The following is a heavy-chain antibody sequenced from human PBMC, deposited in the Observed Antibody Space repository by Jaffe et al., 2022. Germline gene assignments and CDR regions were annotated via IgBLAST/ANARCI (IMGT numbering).Heavy chain of an antibody. CDR1: GDSTDYYWGSNYY. CDR2: IYYSGST. V-gene: IGHV4-39*01. J-gene: IGHJ5*02. CDR3: VSLASPSQTDSWSGYSGRMIWFDP. Sequence: QLQLQESGPGLVRPSETLSLICSVSGDSTDYYWGSNYYWGWVRQPPGKGLEWIGSIYYSGSTYYNPSLGNRVTISVDTYKNQFSLQLTSVTAADTAVYYCVSLASPSQTDSWSGYSGRMIWFDPWGQGILVTVSS. D-gene: IGHD3-3*01.